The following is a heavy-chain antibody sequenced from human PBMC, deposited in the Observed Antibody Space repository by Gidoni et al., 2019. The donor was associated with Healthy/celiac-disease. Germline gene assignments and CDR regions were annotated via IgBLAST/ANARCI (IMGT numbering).Heavy chain of an antibody. D-gene: IGHD3-10*01. CDR3: AKDNRGIIITDAFDI. Sequence: EVQLLESGGGLVQPGGSLRLSGAASGVTFSSYAMSWVRQAPGKGLEWVSAISGSGGSTYYADSVKGRFTISRDNSKNTLYLQMNSLRAEDTAVYYCAKDNRGIIITDAFDIWGQGTMVTVSS. CDR1: GVTFSSYA. CDR2: ISGSGGST. V-gene: IGHV3-23*01. J-gene: IGHJ3*02.